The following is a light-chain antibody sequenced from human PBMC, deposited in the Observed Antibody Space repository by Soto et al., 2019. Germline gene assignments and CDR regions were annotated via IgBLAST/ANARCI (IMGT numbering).Light chain of an antibody. V-gene: IGKV1D-16*01. CDR1: QSVNKW. CDR2: GTS. Sequence: DVEMTQSPSSLSASVGDSVSIICRANQSVNKWLAWYRQRPGKAPESLIYGTSILQTGVPSRFSGSGSRAHFTLTISSLQPEDFATYFCQQYGLFPPTFGGGTKVEIK. J-gene: IGKJ4*01. CDR3: QQYGLFPPT.